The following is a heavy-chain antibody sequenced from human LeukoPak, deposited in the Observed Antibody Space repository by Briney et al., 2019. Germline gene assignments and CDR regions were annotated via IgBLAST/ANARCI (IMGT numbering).Heavy chain of an antibody. D-gene: IGHD3-3*01. CDR1: GGSFSGYF. CDR3: ARSTYYDFWSGYYYFDY. V-gene: IGHV4-34*01. CDR2: ISHSGST. Sequence: SETLSLTCAVYGGSFSGYFWSHIRQPPGKGLEWLGEISHSGSTYYNPSLKSRVTISVDTSKNQFSLKLSSVTAADTAVYYCARSTYYDFWSGYYYFDYWGQGTLVTVSS. J-gene: IGHJ4*02.